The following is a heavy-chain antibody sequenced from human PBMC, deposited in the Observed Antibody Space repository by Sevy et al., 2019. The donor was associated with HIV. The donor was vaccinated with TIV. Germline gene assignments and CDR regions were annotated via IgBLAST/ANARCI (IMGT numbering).Heavy chain of an antibody. D-gene: IGHD6-13*01. CDR3: ARHQLRVSATGFDY. CDR1: GFTFSNYN. J-gene: IGHJ4*02. Sequence: GGSLRLSCAASGFTFSNYNMDWVRQAPGKGLEWVSYITFSSNTIYYADSVKGRFTIPRDNAKKSLYLQMNSLRAEDTAVYYCARHQLRVSATGFDYWGQGTLVTVSS. V-gene: IGHV3-48*01. CDR2: ITFSSNTI.